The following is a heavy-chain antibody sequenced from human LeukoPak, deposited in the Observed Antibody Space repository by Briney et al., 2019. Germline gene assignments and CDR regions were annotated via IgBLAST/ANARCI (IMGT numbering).Heavy chain of an antibody. CDR3: ARHEAGGSARYFPFDY. V-gene: IGHV4-31*03. Sequence: SETLSLTCTVSGGSISSGGYYWSWIRQHPGKGLEWIGYIYYSGSTYYNPSLKSRVTISVDTSKNQFSLKLSSVTAADTAMYYCARHEAGGSARYFPFDYWGQGTLVTVSS. J-gene: IGHJ4*02. D-gene: IGHD3-10*01. CDR1: GGSISSGGYY. CDR2: IYYSGST.